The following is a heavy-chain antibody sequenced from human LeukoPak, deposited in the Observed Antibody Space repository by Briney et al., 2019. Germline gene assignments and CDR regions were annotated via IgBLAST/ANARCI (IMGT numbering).Heavy chain of an antibody. CDR2: ISSSSSYI. D-gene: IGHD3-3*01. V-gene: IGHV3-21*04. CDR3: AREFGVASPYFDY. Sequence: GGSLRLSCAASGFTFSSYNINWVRQAPGKGLEWVSSISSSSSYIYYADSVKGRFTISRDNAKNSLYLQMNSLRAEDTALYYCAREFGVASPYFDYWGQGTLVTVSS. CDR1: GFTFSSYN. J-gene: IGHJ4*02.